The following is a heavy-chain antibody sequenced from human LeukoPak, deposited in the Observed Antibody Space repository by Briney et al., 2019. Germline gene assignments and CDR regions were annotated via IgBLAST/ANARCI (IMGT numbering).Heavy chain of an antibody. CDR3: ARESYSSGWYVAHYFDY. CDR2: ISYDGSNK. J-gene: IGHJ4*02. CDR1: GFTFSSYA. Sequence: PGGSLRLSCAASGFTFSSYAMHWVRQAPGKGLEWVAVISYDGSNKYYADSVKGRFTISRDNSKNTPYLQMNSLRAEDTAVYYCARESYSSGWYVAHYFDYWGQGTLVTVSS. V-gene: IGHV3-30*04. D-gene: IGHD6-19*01.